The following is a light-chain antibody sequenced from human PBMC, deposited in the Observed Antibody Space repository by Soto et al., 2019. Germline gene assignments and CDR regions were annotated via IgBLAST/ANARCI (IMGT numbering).Light chain of an antibody. CDR1: SGHSSYI. J-gene: IGLJ2*01. Sequence: QPVLTQSSSASASLGSSVKLTCTLSSGHSSYIIAWHQQQSGKAPRYLMKLEGSGTYNKGSGVPDRFSGSSSGADRYLTISNLRFEDEADYYCETWNSNTVVFGGGTKLTVL. V-gene: IGLV4-60*02. CDR2: LEGSGTY. CDR3: ETWNSNTVV.